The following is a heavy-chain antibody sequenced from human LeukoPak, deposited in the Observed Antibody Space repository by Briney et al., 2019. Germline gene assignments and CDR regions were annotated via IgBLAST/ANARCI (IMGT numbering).Heavy chain of an antibody. CDR3: ARTYDILTGFHC. Sequence: GESLRISCRGPGYRFTSYWISWVRQMPGKGLEWMGRIDPSDSYTNYSPSFQGHVTISADKSISTAYLQWSSLKASDTAMYYCARTYDILTGFHCWGRGALVTVSS. J-gene: IGHJ4*02. V-gene: IGHV5-10-1*01. D-gene: IGHD3-9*01. CDR2: IDPSDSYT. CDR1: GYRFTSYW.